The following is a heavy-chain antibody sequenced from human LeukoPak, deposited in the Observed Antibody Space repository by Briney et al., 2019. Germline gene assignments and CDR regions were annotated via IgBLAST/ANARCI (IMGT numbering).Heavy chain of an antibody. D-gene: IGHD3-3*01. CDR1: GFTFSNAW. CDR2: IKSKTDGGTT. V-gene: IGHV3-15*01. J-gene: IGHJ4*02. CDR3: TTRDFWSGYYPFDY. Sequence: PGGSLRLSCAASGFTFSNAWMSWVRQAPGKGLEWVGRIKSKTDGGTTDYAAPVKGRFTISRDDSKNTLYLQMNSLKTEDTAVYYCTTRDFWSGYYPFDYWGQGTLVTVSS.